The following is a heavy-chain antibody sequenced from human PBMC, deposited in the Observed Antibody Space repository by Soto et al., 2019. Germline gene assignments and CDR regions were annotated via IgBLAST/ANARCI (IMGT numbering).Heavy chain of an antibody. Sequence: QVQLVESGGGVVQPGRSLRLSCAASGFTFSSYAMHWVRQAPVKGLEWLAVISFDGSIKYYADSVKRRFTISKDNSKNTLYLQMNRLRSEDTAVYYCARDANDYGYNWVDTWGPGTLVTVSS. D-gene: IGHD4-17*01. V-gene: IGHV3-30-3*01. J-gene: IGHJ5*02. CDR3: ARDANDYGYNWVDT. CDR2: ISFDGSIK. CDR1: GFTFSSYA.